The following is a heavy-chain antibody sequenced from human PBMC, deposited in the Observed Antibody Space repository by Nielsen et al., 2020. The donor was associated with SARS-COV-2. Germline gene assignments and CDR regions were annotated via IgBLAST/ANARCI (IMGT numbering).Heavy chain of an antibody. Sequence: GGSLRLSCAASGFTFSSYSMNWVRQAPGKGLEWVSSISSSSSYIYYADSVKGRFTISRDNAKNSLYLQMNSLRAEDTAVYYCARYSSGWDAFDIWGQGTMVTVSS. CDR3: ARYSSGWDAFDI. V-gene: IGHV3-21*01. CDR1: GFTFSSYS. D-gene: IGHD6-19*01. J-gene: IGHJ3*02. CDR2: ISSSSSYI.